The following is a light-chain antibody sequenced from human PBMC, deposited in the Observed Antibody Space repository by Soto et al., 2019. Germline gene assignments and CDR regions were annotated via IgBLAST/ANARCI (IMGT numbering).Light chain of an antibody. Sequence: DNQLTQAPSFLSATAGDRVSITCRASQAISSYLAWYQQKPGKAPKFLIYDASTLESGVPSRFSGSGFGTEFSLTISSLQPDDFGSYYCQHMRTFGQGTTVDI. CDR1: QAISSY. J-gene: IGKJ1*01. CDR3: QHMRT. V-gene: IGKV1-9*01. CDR2: DAS.